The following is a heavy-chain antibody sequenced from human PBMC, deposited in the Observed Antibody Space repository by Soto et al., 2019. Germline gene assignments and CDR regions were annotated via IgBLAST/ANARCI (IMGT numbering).Heavy chain of an antibody. Sequence: PGESLKISCKGSGYSFTNYWIGWVRQMPGRGLEWMGIIYPGDSDTRYSPSFQGQVTISADKSISTAYLQWSSLKASDTAMYYCASSTVTTTLYYYYYGMDVWGQGTTVPVS. CDR2: IYPGDSDT. V-gene: IGHV5-51*01. D-gene: IGHD4-17*01. J-gene: IGHJ6*02. CDR1: GYSFTNYW. CDR3: ASSTVTTTLYYYYYGMDV.